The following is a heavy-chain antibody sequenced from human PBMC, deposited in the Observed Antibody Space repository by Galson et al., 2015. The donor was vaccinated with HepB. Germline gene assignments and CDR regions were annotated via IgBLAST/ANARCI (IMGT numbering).Heavy chain of an antibody. V-gene: IGHV1-3*01. CDR3: ARDHSYGYFFVH. CDR2: INAGNGIT. D-gene: IGHD5-18*01. J-gene: IGHJ4*02. Sequence: SVKVSCKASGYTFTSYAMHWVRQAPGQRLEWMGWINAGNGITKYSQKFQGRVTITRDTSASTAYMELSSLRSEDTAVYYCARDHSYGYFFVHWGQGTLVTVSS. CDR1: GYTFTSYA.